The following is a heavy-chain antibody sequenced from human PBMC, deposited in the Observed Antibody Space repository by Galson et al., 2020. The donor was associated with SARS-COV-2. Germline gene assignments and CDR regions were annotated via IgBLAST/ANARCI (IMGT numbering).Heavy chain of an antibody. CDR2: INHSGST. CDR3: AGTAPGYTRSWYQVAY. CDR1: GGSFSGYY. J-gene: IGHJ4*02. Sequence: SETLSLTCAVYGGSFSGYYWSWIRQPPGKGLEWIGEINHSGSTNYNPSLKSRVTITVDTSKNQVSLQLSSVTAAETAVYYCAGTAPGYTRSWYQVAYWGQGTLVIVSS. D-gene: IGHD6-13*01. V-gene: IGHV4-34*01.